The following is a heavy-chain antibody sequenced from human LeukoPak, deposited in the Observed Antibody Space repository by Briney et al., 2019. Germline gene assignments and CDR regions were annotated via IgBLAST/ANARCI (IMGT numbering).Heavy chain of an antibody. Sequence: GGSLRLSCAGSGFTFSSYWMTWVRQAPGKGLEWVANIKQDGSEKNYVDSVKGRFTISRDNAKNSLFLQMNTLRAEDTAVYYCARVDWSAFSFDVWGQGTLVTVSS. CDR3: ARVDWSAFSFDV. V-gene: IGHV3-7*02. J-gene: IGHJ3*01. CDR1: GFTFSSYW. CDR2: IKQDGSEK. D-gene: IGHD3-9*01.